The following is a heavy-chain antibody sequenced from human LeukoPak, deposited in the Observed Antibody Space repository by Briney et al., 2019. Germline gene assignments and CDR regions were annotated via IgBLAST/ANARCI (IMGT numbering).Heavy chain of an antibody. Sequence: GASVKVSCKASGYTFTGYYMHWVRQAPGQGLEWMGWINPDSGGTNFAQTFQGRVTMTRDTSISTAYMELSSLRSDGTAVYYCARGNYDSSDFEYLQHWGQGTLVTVSS. J-gene: IGHJ1*01. CDR3: ARGNYDSSDFEYLQH. CDR2: INPDSGGT. CDR1: GYTFTGYY. V-gene: IGHV1-2*02. D-gene: IGHD3-22*01.